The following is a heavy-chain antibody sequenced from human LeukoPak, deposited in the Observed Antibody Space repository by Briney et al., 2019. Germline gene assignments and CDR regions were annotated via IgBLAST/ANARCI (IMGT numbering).Heavy chain of an antibody. Sequence: ASVKVSCKASGYTFTSYYMHWVRQAPAQGLEWMGIINPSGGSTSYAQKFQGRVTMTRDMSTSTVYMELSSLRSEDTAVYYCARERSVTFGRKRAGYFDYWGQGTLVTVSS. J-gene: IGHJ4*02. V-gene: IGHV1-46*01. D-gene: IGHD3-16*01. CDR3: ARERSVTFGRKRAGYFDY. CDR1: GYTFTSYY. CDR2: INPSGGST.